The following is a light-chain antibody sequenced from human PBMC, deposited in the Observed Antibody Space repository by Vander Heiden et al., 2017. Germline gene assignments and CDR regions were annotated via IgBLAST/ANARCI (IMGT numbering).Light chain of an antibody. Sequence: QSALTQPASVSGSPGQSITLPCTGTSSDVGGYNSVSWSPQHPGKAPKLRMYEVSSRPSGGSNRFSGSKSGNTAALTISGLQAEDEADYYCSAYTSSSTRVFGGGTKLTVL. CDR1: SSDVGGYNS. V-gene: IGLV2-14*01. CDR3: SAYTSSSTRV. J-gene: IGLJ2*01. CDR2: EVS.